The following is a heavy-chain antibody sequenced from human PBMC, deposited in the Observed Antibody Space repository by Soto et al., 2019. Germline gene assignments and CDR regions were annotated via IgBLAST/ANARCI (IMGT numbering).Heavy chain of an antibody. J-gene: IGHJ6*01. V-gene: IGHV3-23*01. CDR3: AKRSLAGTYYLGTMDV. Sequence: GSLRLSCAASGFTFTNFAMSWVRQAPGKGLEWVSAISGTGDNTYYTGSVKGRFTSTRDNSKNTLYLQMNSLRAEDTAVYYCAKRSLAGTYYLGTMDVWGQGTTVTVSS. D-gene: IGHD3-10*01. CDR2: ISGTGDNT. CDR1: GFTFTNFA.